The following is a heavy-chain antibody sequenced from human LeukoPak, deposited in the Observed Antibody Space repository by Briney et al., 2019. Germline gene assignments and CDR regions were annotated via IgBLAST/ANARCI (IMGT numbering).Heavy chain of an antibody. CDR2: INHSGST. CDR3: ARSGYCSSTSCYRPWAFDI. Sequence: PSETLSLTCAVYGGSFSGYYWSWIRQPPGKGLEWIGEINHSGSTNYNPSLKSRVTISVDTSKNQFSLKLSSVTAADTAVYYCARSGYCSSTSCYRPWAFDIWGQGTMVTVSS. D-gene: IGHD2-2*01. V-gene: IGHV4-34*01. J-gene: IGHJ3*02. CDR1: GGSFSGYY.